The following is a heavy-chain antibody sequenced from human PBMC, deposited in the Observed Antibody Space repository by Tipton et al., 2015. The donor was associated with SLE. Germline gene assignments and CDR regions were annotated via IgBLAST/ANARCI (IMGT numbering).Heavy chain of an antibody. Sequence: QSGAEVKKPGASVKVSCKVSGYDFTNSWIVWFRHMPGKGLECMGMIDPSDSDTRYNPSFQGHVSMSIDRSTTTAYLQWRSLKASDTAMYVWARRWVQTAFDYWGQGTLVTVSS. CDR2: IDPSDSDT. CDR1: GYDFTNSW. CDR3: ARRWVQTAFDY. D-gene: IGHD3-10*01. V-gene: IGHV5-51*01. J-gene: IGHJ4*02.